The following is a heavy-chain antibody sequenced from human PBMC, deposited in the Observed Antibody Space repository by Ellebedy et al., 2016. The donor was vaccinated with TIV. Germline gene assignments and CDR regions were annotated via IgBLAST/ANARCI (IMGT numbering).Heavy chain of an antibody. D-gene: IGHD2-21*01. CDR3: ARGGIGVGGDY. J-gene: IGHJ4*02. V-gene: IGHV4-34*01. CDR1: GGSFSGYY. CDR2: IHYSGST. Sequence: SETLSLTCGVYGGSFSGYYWSWVRQPPGKGLEWIGYIHYSGSTNYNPFLESRVSMSLDTSKNQLSLKLSSVTAADTAVYYCARGGIGVGGDYWGQGTLVTVSS.